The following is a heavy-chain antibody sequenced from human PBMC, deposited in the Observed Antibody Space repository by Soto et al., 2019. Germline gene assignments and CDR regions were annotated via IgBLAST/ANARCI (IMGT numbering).Heavy chain of an antibody. V-gene: IGHV1-8*01. D-gene: IGHD3-16*02. Sequence: QVQLVQSGAEVKKPGASVKVSCKASGYTITSYDINWVRQATGQGLEWMGWMNPNSGNTGYAQKFQGRVTMTRNTSIITAYMELSSLRSEDTAVYHCARGLRIYGDYDYIWGSYPPNRKDYYMDVWGNGTTVTVSS. CDR2: MNPNSGNT. CDR1: GYTITSYD. J-gene: IGHJ6*03. CDR3: ARGLRIYGDYDYIWGSYPPNRKDYYMDV.